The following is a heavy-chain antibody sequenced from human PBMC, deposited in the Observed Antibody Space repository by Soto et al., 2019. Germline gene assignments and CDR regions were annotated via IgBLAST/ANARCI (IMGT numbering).Heavy chain of an antibody. CDR3: VVLSVLA. J-gene: IGHJ5*02. CDR2: ISSSGSTI. Sequence: HPGGSLRLSCGASGFTFSIYEMNWVRQAPGKGLEWVSYISSSGSTIYYADSMKGRFTISRDNAKNSLYLQMNSLRVEDTAVYYCVVLSVLAWGQGTLVTVSS. CDR1: GFTFSIYE. V-gene: IGHV3-48*03. D-gene: IGHD3-3*01.